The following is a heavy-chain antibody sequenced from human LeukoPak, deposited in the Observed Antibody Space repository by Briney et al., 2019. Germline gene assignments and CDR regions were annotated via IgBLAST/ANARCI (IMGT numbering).Heavy chain of an antibody. Sequence: PSQTLSLTCTVSGGSISSGSYYWSWIRQPAGKGLEWIGHIYTSGSTNYNPSLKSRVTISLDTSKNQFSLKLSSVTAADTAVYYCARHNDGYSYGYLDYWGQGTLVTVSS. CDR2: IYTSGST. D-gene: IGHD5-18*01. J-gene: IGHJ4*02. CDR1: GGSISSGSYY. CDR3: ARHNDGYSYGYLDY. V-gene: IGHV4-61*09.